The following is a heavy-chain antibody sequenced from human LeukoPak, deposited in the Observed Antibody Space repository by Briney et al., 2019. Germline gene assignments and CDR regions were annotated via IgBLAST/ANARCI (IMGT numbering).Heavy chain of an antibody. J-gene: IGHJ3*02. CDR2: VYYSGST. V-gene: IGHV4-31*03. CDR1: GGSISSVGYY. CDR3: ARGGMTTVNKSAFDI. D-gene: IGHD4-17*01. Sequence: SQTLSLTCTVSGGSISSVGYYWSWIRQHPGKGLEWIGYVYYSGSTYYNPSLKSRVTISVDTSKNQFSLKLSSVTAADTAVYYCARGGMTTVNKSAFDIWGQGTMVTVSS.